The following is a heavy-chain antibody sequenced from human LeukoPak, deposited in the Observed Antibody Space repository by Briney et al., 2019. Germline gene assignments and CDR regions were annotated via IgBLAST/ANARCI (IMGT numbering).Heavy chain of an antibody. CDR3: AKRRGESGGWGSFDY. Sequence: GGSLRLSCAAAGFTFSSYGMCWVRQPPGKGLEWVSCKGNSAGDTFYAESVRGRFTISRDNSRNTLFLEMNSLRVEDTAIYYCAKRRGESGGWGSFDYWGPGALVTVSS. J-gene: IGHJ4*02. CDR1: GFTFSSYG. CDR2: KGNSAGDT. D-gene: IGHD6-19*01. V-gene: IGHV3-23*01.